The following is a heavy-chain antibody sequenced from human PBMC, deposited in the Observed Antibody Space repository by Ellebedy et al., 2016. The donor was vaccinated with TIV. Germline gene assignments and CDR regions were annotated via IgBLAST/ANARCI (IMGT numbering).Heavy chain of an antibody. Sequence: GESLKISCKGSRYSFTSYWIGWVRQMPGKGLEWMGHIYPGYSDTRYSPSFQGQVTIAADKSISTAYLQWSSLKASDTAMYYCARVGEVAATPCSYWGQGTLVTVSS. D-gene: IGHD2-15*01. V-gene: IGHV5-51*01. CDR2: IYPGYSDT. CDR3: ARVGEVAATPCSY. CDR1: RYSFTSYW. J-gene: IGHJ4*02.